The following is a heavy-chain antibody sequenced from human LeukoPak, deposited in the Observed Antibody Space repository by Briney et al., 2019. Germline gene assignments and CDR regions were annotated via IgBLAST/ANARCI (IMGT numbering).Heavy chain of an antibody. Sequence: PGGSLRLSCAASGFTFSSYGAHWVRQAPGKGLEWVAGISSDGSNKYYAASVKGRFTISRDNSKNTMYLQMISLRAEDTALYYCARGSIVGAWYFDYWGQGSLVTVSS. CDR3: ARGSIVGAWYFDY. CDR1: GFTFSSYG. CDR2: ISSDGSNK. D-gene: IGHD1-26*01. V-gene: IGHV3-30*03. J-gene: IGHJ4*02.